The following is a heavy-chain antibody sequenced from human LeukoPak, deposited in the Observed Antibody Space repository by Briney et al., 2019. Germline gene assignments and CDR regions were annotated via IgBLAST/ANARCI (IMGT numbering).Heavy chain of an antibody. CDR2: ISAFNGDT. CDR3: ARGGGTGYSGYDVYFDF. Sequence: ASVKVSCKTSGYIFTTYGLSWVRQAPGQGLEWMGWISAFNGDTNYAQKFQGRITVTTDTTASTVYMELTGLTSGDTALYYCARGGGTGYSGYDVYFDFWGQGTLVTVSS. V-gene: IGHV1-18*01. CDR1: GYIFTTYG. D-gene: IGHD5-12*01. J-gene: IGHJ4*02.